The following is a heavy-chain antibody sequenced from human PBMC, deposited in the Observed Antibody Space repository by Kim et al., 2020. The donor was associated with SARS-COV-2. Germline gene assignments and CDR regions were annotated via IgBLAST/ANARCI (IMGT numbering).Heavy chain of an antibody. D-gene: IGHD4-4*01. Sequence: SPALKRRVTVSADTSKSHFYLKLSTVTAADTAVYYCARIYTSSYFYLDVWGKGTSVTVSS. CDR3: ARIYTSSYFYLDV. J-gene: IGHJ6*03. V-gene: IGHV4-34*01.